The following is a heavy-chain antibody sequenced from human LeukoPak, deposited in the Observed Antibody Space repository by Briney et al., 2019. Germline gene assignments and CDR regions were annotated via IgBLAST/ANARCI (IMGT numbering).Heavy chain of an antibody. V-gene: IGHV1-18*01. CDR1: GYTFTSYG. D-gene: IGHD1-26*01. J-gene: IGHJ6*02. CDR2: IIAYNGNT. Sequence: SVEVSCKASGYTFTSYGISWVRQAPGQGLDWMGWIIAYNGNTNYAQRLQGRVTMTTDTSTSTAYMALRSLRSDDTAVYYCARELREGATSYYYGMDVWGQGTTVTVSS. CDR3: ARELREGATSYYYGMDV.